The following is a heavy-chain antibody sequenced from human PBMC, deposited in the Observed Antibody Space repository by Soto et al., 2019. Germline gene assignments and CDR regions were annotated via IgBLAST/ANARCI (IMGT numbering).Heavy chain of an antibody. CDR3: ARVVYSTSRQFLARWFDP. Sequence: QVQLQESGPGLVKPSQTLSLTCTVSGGSISSGDYYWSWIRQPPGKGLEWIGYIYYSGSTYYNPSLKSRVTISVDTSNNPFSLKLSSVTAADTAVYYCARVVYSTSRQFLARWFDPWGQGTLVTVSS. V-gene: IGHV4-30-4*01. CDR1: GGSISSGDYY. CDR2: IYYSGST. D-gene: IGHD6-6*01. J-gene: IGHJ5*02.